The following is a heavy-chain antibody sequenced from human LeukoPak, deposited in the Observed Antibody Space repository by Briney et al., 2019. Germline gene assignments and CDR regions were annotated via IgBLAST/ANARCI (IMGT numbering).Heavy chain of an antibody. J-gene: IGHJ4*02. D-gene: IGHD4-17*01. V-gene: IGHV3-74*01. Sequence: PGGSLRLSCAASGFTFSSSWMHWVRQAPGKGLVWVSRINSDGSSTSYADSVKGRFTISRDNAKNTLYLQMNSLRAEDTAVYYCARDALYGDYPICDYWGQGTLVTVSS. CDR1: GFTFSSSW. CDR3: ARDALYGDYPICDY. CDR2: INSDGSST.